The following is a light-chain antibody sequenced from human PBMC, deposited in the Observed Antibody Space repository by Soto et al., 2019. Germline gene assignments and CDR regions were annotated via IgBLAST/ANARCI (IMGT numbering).Light chain of an antibody. J-gene: IGKJ2*01. CDR3: KHYDSYPYT. V-gene: IGKV1-5*03. CDR1: QDVSHW. Sequence: DIHMDQSPSALSASVGDRVTITCRASQDVSHWLAWYQQKPGQAPKLVIYKASSLESGVPSRFSGRGYGTEFTLTIRDLQPDDFATYYCKHYDSYPYTFGQGTSLEIK. CDR2: KAS.